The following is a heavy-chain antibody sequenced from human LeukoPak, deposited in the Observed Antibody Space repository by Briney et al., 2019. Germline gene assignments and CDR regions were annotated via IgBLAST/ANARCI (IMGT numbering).Heavy chain of an antibody. D-gene: IGHD3-22*01. CDR2: ISAYNGNT. CDR3: AREPRNYYDSSGYDY. CDR1: GYTFTSYG. V-gene: IGHV1-18*01. J-gene: IGHJ4*02. Sequence: ASVKVSCKASGYTFTSYGISWVRQAPGQGLEWMGWISAYNGNTNYAQKLQGRVTVTTDTSTSAAYMELRSLRSDDTAVCYCAREPRNYYDSSGYDYWGQGTLVTVSS.